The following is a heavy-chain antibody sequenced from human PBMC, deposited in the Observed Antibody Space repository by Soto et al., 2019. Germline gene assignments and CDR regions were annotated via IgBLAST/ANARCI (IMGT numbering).Heavy chain of an antibody. CDR1: GGSFSSYY. J-gene: IGHJ4*02. CDR3: ARTTTLENYFDY. V-gene: IGHV4-59*01. D-gene: IGHD2-15*01. Sequence: KPSETLSLTCTVSGGSFSSYYWSWIRQPPGKGLEWIGYIYYTGSIIYNPSLKSRVTMSVDMSMKQFSLKLNSVTAADTAVYYCARTTTLENYFDYWGQGALVTVSS. CDR2: IYYTGSI.